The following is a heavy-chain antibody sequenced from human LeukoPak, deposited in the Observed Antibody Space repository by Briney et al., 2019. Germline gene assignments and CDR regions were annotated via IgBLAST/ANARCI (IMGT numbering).Heavy chain of an antibody. D-gene: IGHD3-22*01. CDR3: ARVHYDSSGYYDDY. CDR2: ISSSGSTI. V-gene: IGHV3-11*04. CDR1: GFTFSDYY. J-gene: IGHJ4*02. Sequence: PGGSLRLSCAASGFTFSDYYLSWIRQAPGKGLEWVSYISSSGSTIYYADSVKGRFTISRDNAKNSLYLQMNSLRAEDTAVYYCARVHYDSSGYYDDYRGQGTLVTVSS.